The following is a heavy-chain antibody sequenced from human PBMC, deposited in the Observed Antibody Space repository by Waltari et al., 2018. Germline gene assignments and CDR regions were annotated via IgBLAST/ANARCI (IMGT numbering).Heavy chain of an antibody. D-gene: IGHD6-19*01. V-gene: IGHV3-7*01. CDR2: IKEDGSEK. J-gene: IGHJ4*02. Sequence: EVRLVESGGGLVQPGGSLRLSCAASGLIFSRNWMSWVRQAPGKGLEWVANIKEDGSEKYYVASVKGRFTISRDNAKNSLYLQMSSLKAEDTAVYYCATLDFSGGDYFDYWGQGTLVTVSP. CDR3: ATLDFSGGDYFDY. CDR1: GLIFSRNW.